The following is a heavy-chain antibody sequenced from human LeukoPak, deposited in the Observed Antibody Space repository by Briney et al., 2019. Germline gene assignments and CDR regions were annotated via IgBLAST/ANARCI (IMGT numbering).Heavy chain of an antibody. J-gene: IGHJ6*02. CDR2: IIPILGIA. CDR1: GGTFSSYA. CDR3: VRGLYRRDATFYYYYGMDV. D-gene: IGHD3-16*01. Sequence: ASVKVSCKASGGTFSSYAISWVRQAPGQGLEWMGRIIPILGIANYAQKVQGRVTITADKSTSTAYMELSSLRSEDTAVYYCVRGLYRRDATFYYYYGMDVWGQGTTVTVSS. V-gene: IGHV1-69*04.